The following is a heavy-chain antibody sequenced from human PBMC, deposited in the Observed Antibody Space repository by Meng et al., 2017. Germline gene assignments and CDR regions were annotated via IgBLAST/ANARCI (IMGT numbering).Heavy chain of an antibody. CDR3: ARGFSVGYDSSGYYYVPPYFDY. Sequence: SETLSLTCTVSGGSISSYYWSWIRQPAGKGLEWIGRIYTSGSTNYNPSLKSRVTMSVDTSKNQLSLKLSSVTAADTAVYYCARGFSVGYDSSGYYYVPPYFDYWGQGTLVTVSS. CDR1: GGSISSYY. D-gene: IGHD3-22*01. V-gene: IGHV4-4*07. CDR2: IYTSGST. J-gene: IGHJ4*02.